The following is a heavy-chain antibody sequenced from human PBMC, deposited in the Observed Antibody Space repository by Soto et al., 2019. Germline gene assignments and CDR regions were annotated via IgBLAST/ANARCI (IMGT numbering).Heavy chain of an antibody. CDR1: GDSVSSNSAA. V-gene: IGHV6-1*01. CDR2: TYYRSKWYN. Sequence: PSQTLSLTCAISGDSVSSNSAAWNWIRQSPSRGLEWLGRTYYRSKWYNDYAVSVKSRITINPDTSKNQFSLQLNSVTPEDTAVYYCARGYYYDSSGYYYPWFAPWGKGTLVTVSS. D-gene: IGHD3-22*01. CDR3: ARGYYYDSSGYYYPWFAP. J-gene: IGHJ5*02.